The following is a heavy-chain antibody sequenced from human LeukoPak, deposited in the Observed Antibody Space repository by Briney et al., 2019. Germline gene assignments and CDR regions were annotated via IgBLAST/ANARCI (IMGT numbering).Heavy chain of an antibody. CDR2: ISAYNGNT. V-gene: IGHV1-18*01. J-gene: IGHJ5*02. CDR3: ARDDAHPMRFGP. Sequence: ASVKVSCTASGYTFTSYGISWVRQAPGQGLEWMGWISAYNGNTNYAQKLQGRVTMTTDTSTSTAYMELRSLRSDDTAVYYCARDDAHPMRFGPWGQGTLVTVSS. CDR1: GYTFTSYG.